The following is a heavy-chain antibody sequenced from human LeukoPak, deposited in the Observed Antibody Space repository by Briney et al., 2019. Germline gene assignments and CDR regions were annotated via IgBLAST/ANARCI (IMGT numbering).Heavy chain of an antibody. CDR2: INPNSGGT. Sequence: ASVKVSCKASGYTFTGYYMHWVRQAPGQGLEWMGWINPNSGGTNYAQKFQGRVTMTGDTSISTAYMDLSRLTSDDTAVYYCARGHGDYDYWSEGTLVTVYS. CDR1: GYTFTGYY. CDR3: ARGHGDYDY. D-gene: IGHD4-17*01. J-gene: IGHJ4*02. V-gene: IGHV1-2*02.